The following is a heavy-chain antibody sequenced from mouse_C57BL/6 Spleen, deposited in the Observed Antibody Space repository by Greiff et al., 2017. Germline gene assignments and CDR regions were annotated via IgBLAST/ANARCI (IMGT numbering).Heavy chain of an antibody. CDR3: ARRVVTTEYYFDY. D-gene: IGHD2-2*01. V-gene: IGHV1-69*01. CDR2: IDPSDSYT. J-gene: IGHJ2*01. Sequence: VQLQQSGAELVMPGASVKLSCKASGYTFTSYWMHWVKQRPGQGLEWIGEIDPSDSYTNYNQKFKGKSTLTVDKSSSTAYMQLSSLTSEDSAVYYCARRVVTTEYYFDYWGQGTTLTVSS. CDR1: GYTFTSYW.